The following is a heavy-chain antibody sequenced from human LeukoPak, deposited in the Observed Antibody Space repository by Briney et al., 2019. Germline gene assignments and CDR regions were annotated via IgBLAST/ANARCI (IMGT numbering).Heavy chain of an antibody. Sequence: PSETLSLTCTVSGGSISSGGYYWSWIRQHPGKGLEWIGYIYYSGSTNYNPSLKSRVTISVDTSKNQFSLKLSSVTAADTAVYYCASSGLRFAYYGMDVWGQGTTVTVSS. J-gene: IGHJ6*02. CDR1: GGSISSGGYY. CDR3: ASSGLRFAYYGMDV. D-gene: IGHD5-12*01. CDR2: IYYSGST. V-gene: IGHV4-61*08.